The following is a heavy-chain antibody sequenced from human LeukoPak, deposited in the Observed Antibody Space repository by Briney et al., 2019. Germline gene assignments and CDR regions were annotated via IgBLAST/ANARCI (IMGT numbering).Heavy chain of an antibody. V-gene: IGHV1-8*01. J-gene: IGHJ6*03. CDR2: INPNSGNK. CDR3: ARGPQWRGDYYYMDV. Sequence: ASVKVSCKASGYSFTNFDINWVRQATGQGLEWMGWINPNSGNKGYAQKFQGRVTMTMNTSITTAYMELSSLRSEDTAVYYCARGPQWRGDYYYMDVWGRGTTVTVSS. D-gene: IGHD6-19*01. CDR1: GYSFTNFD.